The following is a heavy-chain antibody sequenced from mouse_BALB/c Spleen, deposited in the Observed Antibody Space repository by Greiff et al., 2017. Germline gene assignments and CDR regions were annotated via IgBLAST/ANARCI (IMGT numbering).Heavy chain of an antibody. CDR3: ARHVRYYGSHYDY. D-gene: IGHD2-1*01. V-gene: IGHV5-12-1*01. CDR2: ISSGGGST. CDR1: GFAFSSYD. Sequence: EVQVVESGGGLVKPGGSLKLSCAASGFAFSSYDMSWVRQTPEKRLEWVAYISSGGGSTYYPDTVKGRFTISRDNAKNTLYLQMSSLKSEDTAMYYCARHVRYYGSHYDYWGQGTTLTVSS. J-gene: IGHJ2*01.